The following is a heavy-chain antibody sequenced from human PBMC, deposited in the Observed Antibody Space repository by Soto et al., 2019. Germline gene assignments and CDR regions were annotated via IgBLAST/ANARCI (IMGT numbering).Heavy chain of an antibody. J-gene: IGHJ4*02. CDR3: ARDLGLLKSMFDY. CDR2: ISVSGDNI. D-gene: IGHD2-8*01. CDR1: GFSFNSFN. Sequence: GGSLRLSCLASGFSFNSFNMNWIRRAPGRGLEWVASISVSGDNIYYGDSMQGRFTISRDNSKRSVFLDLNSLRVEDTAVYYCARDLGLLKSMFDYWGQGTLVTVSS. V-gene: IGHV3-21*01.